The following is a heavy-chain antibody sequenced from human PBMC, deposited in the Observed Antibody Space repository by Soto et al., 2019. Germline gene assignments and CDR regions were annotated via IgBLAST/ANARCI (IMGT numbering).Heavy chain of an antibody. D-gene: IGHD6-19*01. J-gene: IGHJ5*02. Sequence: SETLSLTCAVSGYSISSGYYWGWIRQPPGEGLEWIGSIYHSGSTYYNPSLKSRVTISVDTSKNQFSLKLSSVTAADTAVYYCARDFRIAVAGKNNWFDPWGQGTLVTVS. CDR3: ARDFRIAVAGKNNWFDP. CDR1: GYSISSGYY. V-gene: IGHV4-38-2*02. CDR2: IYHSGST.